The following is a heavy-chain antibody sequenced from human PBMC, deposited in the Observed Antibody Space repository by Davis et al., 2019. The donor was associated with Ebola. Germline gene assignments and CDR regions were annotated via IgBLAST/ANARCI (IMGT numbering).Heavy chain of an antibody. Sequence: AASVKVSCKASGYTFTGYYMHWVRQAPGQGLEWMGWINPNSGGTNYAQKFQGWVTMTTDTSTSTAYMELRSLRSDDTAVYYCARDRIAAPDYWGQGTLVTVSS. CDR2: INPNSGGT. CDR1: GYTFTGYY. CDR3: ARDRIAAPDY. D-gene: IGHD6-25*01. J-gene: IGHJ4*02. V-gene: IGHV1-2*04.